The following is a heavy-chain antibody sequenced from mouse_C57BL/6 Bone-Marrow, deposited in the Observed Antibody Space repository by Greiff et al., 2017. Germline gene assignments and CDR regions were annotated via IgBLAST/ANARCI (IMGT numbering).Heavy chain of an antibody. CDR2: IWSGGST. D-gene: IGHD2-4*01. CDR1: GFSLTSYG. V-gene: IGHV2-2*01. Sequence: QVQLQQSGPGLVQPSQSLSITCTVSGFSLTSYGVHWVRQSPGKGLEWLGVIWSGGSTDYNAAFISRLSISKDNSKSQVFFKMNSLQADDTAIYYWARKGNYYYDDGYAMDYWGQGTSVTVSS. CDR3: ARKGNYYYDDGYAMDY. J-gene: IGHJ4*01.